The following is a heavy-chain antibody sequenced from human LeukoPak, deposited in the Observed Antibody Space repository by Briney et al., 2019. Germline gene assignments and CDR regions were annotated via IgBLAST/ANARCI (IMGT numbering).Heavy chain of an antibody. Sequence: KPSETLSLTCAVYGGSFSGFYWSWIRQAPGKGLEWIGEIFDSGNTNYNPSLKSRVTFSVDTSKKQVSLKLTSVTAADTAVYYCARRVRFGDDWVLDSWARGTLVTVSS. CDR2: IFDSGNT. V-gene: IGHV4-34*12. J-gene: IGHJ4*02. CDR3: ARRVRFGDDWVLDS. CDR1: GGSFSGFY. D-gene: IGHD3-3*01.